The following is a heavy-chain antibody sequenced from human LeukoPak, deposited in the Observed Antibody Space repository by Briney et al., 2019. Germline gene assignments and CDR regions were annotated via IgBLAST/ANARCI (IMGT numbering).Heavy chain of an antibody. J-gene: IGHJ6*03. CDR2: INWNGGST. Sequence: GGSLRLSCAASGFTFDDYGMSWVRQAPGKGLEWVSGINWNGGSTGYADSVKGRFTISRDNAKNSLYLQMNSLRAEDTALYYCAREGRFLEWLPATYYYYYMDVWGKGTTVTVSS. V-gene: IGHV3-20*04. CDR3: AREGRFLEWLPATYYYYYMDV. CDR1: GFTFDDYG. D-gene: IGHD3-3*01.